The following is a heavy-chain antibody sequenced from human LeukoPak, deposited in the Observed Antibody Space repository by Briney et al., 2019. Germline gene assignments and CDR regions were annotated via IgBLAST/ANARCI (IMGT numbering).Heavy chain of an antibody. CDR1: GFTLRNYL. Sequence: GALGLSFASAGFTLRNYLMRLVRQASGEGLEGVANIRTDGNEKYYVDSVKGRFTISRDNPKNSLYLQMNSLRAEDTAIYYCARLRAAQTYDCWGQGTLVTVSS. J-gene: IGHJ4*02. V-gene: IGHV3-7*04. CDR3: ARLRAAQTYDC. CDR2: IRTDGNEK. D-gene: IGHD6-13*01.